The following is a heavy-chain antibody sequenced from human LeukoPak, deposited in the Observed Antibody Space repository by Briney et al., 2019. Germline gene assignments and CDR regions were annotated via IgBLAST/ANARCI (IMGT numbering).Heavy chain of an antibody. Sequence: SVKVSCKASGGTFSSYAISWVRPAPGQGLEWMGRIIPILGIANYAQKFQGRVTITADKSTSTAYMELSSLRSEDTAVYYCASSTYSSSSEYYFDYWGQGTLVTVSS. CDR2: IIPILGIA. V-gene: IGHV1-69*04. CDR1: GGTFSSYA. CDR3: ASSTYSSSSEYYFDY. J-gene: IGHJ4*02. D-gene: IGHD6-6*01.